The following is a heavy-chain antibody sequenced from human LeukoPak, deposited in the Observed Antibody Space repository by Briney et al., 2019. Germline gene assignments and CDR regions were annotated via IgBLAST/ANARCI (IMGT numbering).Heavy chain of an antibody. J-gene: IGHJ5*02. CDR1: GFTFSSYS. Sequence: PGGSLRLSCAASGFTFSSYSMNWVRQAPGKGLEWVSYIRTSGTTIYYADSVKGRFTISRDNAKNSLYLQMDSLRAEDTAVYYCARGPPLFDPWGQGTLVTVSS. D-gene: IGHD3-16*02. CDR2: IRTSGTTI. CDR3: ARGPPLFDP. V-gene: IGHV3-48*01.